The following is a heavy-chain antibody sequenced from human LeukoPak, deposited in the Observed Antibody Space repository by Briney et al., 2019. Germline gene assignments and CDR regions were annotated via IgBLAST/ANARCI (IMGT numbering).Heavy chain of an antibody. D-gene: IGHD6-19*01. V-gene: IGHV3-53*01. CDR1: GLTVGSNY. Sequence: GGSLRLSCAASGLTVGSNYMSWVRQAPGGGLEWDSSIYGDGSTRHADSVKGRFTISRDVSKNTLNLQMNSLRAEDTAVYYCTRDPIPYLVVAGKSDDYWGQGTLVTVSS. J-gene: IGHJ4*02. CDR3: TRDPIPYLVVAGKSDDY. CDR2: IYGDGST.